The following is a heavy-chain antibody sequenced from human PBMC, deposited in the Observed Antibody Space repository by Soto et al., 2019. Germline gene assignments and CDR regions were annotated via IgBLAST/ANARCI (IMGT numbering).Heavy chain of an antibody. Sequence: GGSLRLSCAGSGFTFSSYSMNLVRQAPGKRLEWVSSISTSSSYIYYADSVKGRLTISRDNAKNSLYLQMNSLRAEDTAVYYYAKVGYYYDSSGFCPPAYIQHRGQGILVTGSS. J-gene: IGHJ1*01. CDR1: GFTFSSYS. CDR3: AKVGYYYDSSGFCPPAYIQH. D-gene: IGHD3-22*01. CDR2: ISTSSSYI. V-gene: IGHV3-21*01.